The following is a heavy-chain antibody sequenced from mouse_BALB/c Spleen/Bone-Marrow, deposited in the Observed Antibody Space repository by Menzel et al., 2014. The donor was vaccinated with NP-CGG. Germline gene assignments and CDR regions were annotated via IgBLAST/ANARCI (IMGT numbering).Heavy chain of an antibody. D-gene: IGHD2-3*01. CDR1: GFTFSSYT. V-gene: IGHV5-6-4*01. Sequence: EVQRVESGGGLVKPGGSLKLSCAASGFTFSSYTMSWVRQTPEKRLEWVATITSVGVYTYYPDSVKGRFTISRDNAKNTLYLQMSSLKSEDTAMYYCTRDLYDGYPYYAMDYWGQGTSVTVSS. J-gene: IGHJ4*01. CDR2: ITSVGVYT. CDR3: TRDLYDGYPYYAMDY.